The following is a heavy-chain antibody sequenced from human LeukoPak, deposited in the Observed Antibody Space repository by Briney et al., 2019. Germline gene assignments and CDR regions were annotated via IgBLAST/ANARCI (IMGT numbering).Heavy chain of an antibody. J-gene: IGHJ4*02. Sequence: GGSLRLSCAASGFTFDDYAMHWVRQAPGKGLEWVSRISWDGGSTYYADSVKGGFTISRDNSKTSLYLLMNSLRAEDTALYYCAKDRLVKRDCSSTSCYNIDYWGQGTLVTVSS. D-gene: IGHD2-2*01. CDR2: ISWDGGST. V-gene: IGHV3-43D*04. CDR3: AKDRLVKRDCSSTSCYNIDY. CDR1: GFTFDDYA.